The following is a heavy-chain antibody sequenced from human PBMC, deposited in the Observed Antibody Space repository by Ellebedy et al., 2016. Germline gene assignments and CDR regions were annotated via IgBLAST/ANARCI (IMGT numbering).Heavy chain of an antibody. Sequence: GGSLRLSXAASGFTFSGSHMHWVRQASGRGLEWVGRIRSKAYNYATAYAESVKGRFIISRDDSENMAYLQMNSLKTEDTAVYYCTRWYNWNGQTFDIWGQGTMVTVSS. CDR2: IRSKAYNYAT. CDR1: GFTFSGSH. D-gene: IGHD1-1*01. CDR3: TRWYNWNGQTFDI. V-gene: IGHV3-73*01. J-gene: IGHJ3*02.